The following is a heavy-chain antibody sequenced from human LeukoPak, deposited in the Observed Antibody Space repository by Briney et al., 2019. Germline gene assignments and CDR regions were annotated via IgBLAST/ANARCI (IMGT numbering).Heavy chain of an antibody. J-gene: IGHJ3*02. V-gene: IGHV3-7*03. CDR2: IKQDGSEK. D-gene: IGHD3-22*01. CDR1: GFTFSSYW. CDR3: AKDHYYDSSGYPLDI. Sequence: GGSLRLSCAASGFTFSSYWMSWVRQAPGKGLEWVANIKQDGSEKYYVDSVKGRFTISRDNAKNSLYLQMNSLRAEDTAVYYCAKDHYYDSSGYPLDIWGQGTMVTVSS.